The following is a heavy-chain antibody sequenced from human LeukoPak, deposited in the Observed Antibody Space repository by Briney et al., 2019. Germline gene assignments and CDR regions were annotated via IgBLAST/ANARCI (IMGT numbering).Heavy chain of an antibody. J-gene: IGHJ4*02. CDR1: GFTFSSYG. D-gene: IGHD1-26*01. CDR3: ARRGSYGPAGFDY. CDR2: IRYDGSNK. Sequence: PGGSLRLSCAASGFTFSSYGMHWVRQAPGKGLEWVAFIRYDGSNKYYADSVKGRFTISRDNSKNTLYLQMNSLRAEDTAVYYCARRGSYGPAGFDYWGQGTLVTVSS. V-gene: IGHV3-30*02.